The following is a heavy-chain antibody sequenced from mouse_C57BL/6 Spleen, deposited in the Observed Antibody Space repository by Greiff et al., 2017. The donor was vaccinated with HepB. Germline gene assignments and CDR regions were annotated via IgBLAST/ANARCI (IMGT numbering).Heavy chain of an antibody. Sequence: QVQLKQSGAELARPGASVKLSCKASGYTFTSYGISWVKQRTGQGLEWIGEIYPRSGNTYYNEKFKGKATLTADKSSSTAYMELRSLTSEDSAVYFCAIIYYYGSSFDYWGQGTTLTVSS. V-gene: IGHV1-81*01. CDR3: AIIYYYGSSFDY. J-gene: IGHJ2*01. CDR1: GYTFTSYG. D-gene: IGHD1-1*01. CDR2: IYPRSGNT.